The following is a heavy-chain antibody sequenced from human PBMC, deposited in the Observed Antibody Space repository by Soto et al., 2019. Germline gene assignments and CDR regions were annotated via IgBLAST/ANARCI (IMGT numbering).Heavy chain of an antibody. Sequence: QVQLQESGPGLVKPSQTLSLTCTVSGGSISSGGYYWSWIRQHPGKGLEWIGYIYYSGSTYYNPSLKSRFTISVDTSKNQFSLKLSSVTAADTAVYYCARDRRVDYAIDSGMDVWGQGTTVTVSS. CDR1: GGSISSGGYY. CDR3: ARDRRVDYAIDSGMDV. D-gene: IGHD4-17*01. J-gene: IGHJ6*02. CDR2: IYYSGST. V-gene: IGHV4-31*03.